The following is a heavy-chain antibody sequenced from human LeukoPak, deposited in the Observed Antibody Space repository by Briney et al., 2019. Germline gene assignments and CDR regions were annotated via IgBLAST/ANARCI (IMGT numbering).Heavy chain of an antibody. CDR3: ARGYDRNGYQSRGFDY. CDR2: IYPSGDS. Sequence: MTSETLSLTCTVSGGSISSGSFYWSWIRQTAGKGLEWIGRIYPSGDSQYSPSLRSRATISLATRNQSSLKLSSVTAADTAVYFCARGYDRNGYQSRGFDYWGQGALVNVSS. D-gene: IGHD3-22*01. V-gene: IGHV4-61*02. CDR1: GGSISSGSFY. J-gene: IGHJ4*02.